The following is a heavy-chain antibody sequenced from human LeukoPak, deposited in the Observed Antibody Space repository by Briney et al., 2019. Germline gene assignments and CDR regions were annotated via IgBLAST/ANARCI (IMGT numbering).Heavy chain of an antibody. CDR1: GGSISSSSYY. V-gene: IGHV4-39*01. CDR3: ARFYYGSGSQNLDY. CDR2: IYYSGST. J-gene: IGHJ4*02. D-gene: IGHD3-10*01. Sequence: SETLSLTCTVSGGSISSSSYYWGWIRQPPGKGLEWIGSIYYSGSTYYNPSLKSRVTISVDTSKNQFSLKLSSVTAADTAVYYCARFYYGSGSQNLDYWGQGTLVTVSS.